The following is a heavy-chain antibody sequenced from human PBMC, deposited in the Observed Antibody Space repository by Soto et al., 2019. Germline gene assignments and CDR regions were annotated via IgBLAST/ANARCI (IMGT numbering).Heavy chain of an antibody. V-gene: IGHV3-23*01. Sequence: PVGSLRLSCASSVCTFSSYAMSCVRQSPGKWLEWVSSLSVSGGSTYYADSVKGRFTISRDNSKNTLSLQMSGLTADDTAIYYCVREGRGSFDFLGRGTMVKVS. J-gene: IGHJ3*01. CDR3: VREGRGSFDF. D-gene: IGHD5-12*01. CDR2: LSVSGGST. CDR1: VCTFSSYA.